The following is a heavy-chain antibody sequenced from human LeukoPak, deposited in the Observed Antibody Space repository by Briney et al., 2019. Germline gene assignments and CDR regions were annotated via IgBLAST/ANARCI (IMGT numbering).Heavy chain of an antibody. J-gene: IGHJ4*02. CDR1: GFTYSSYW. D-gene: IGHD3-22*01. CDR2: IKQDGSEK. Sequence: GESLRLSCAASGFTYSSYWMSWVRQAPGKGLEWVANIKQDGSEKYYVDSVKGRFTISRDNAKNSLYLQMNSLRAEDTAVYYCARGQDYYDSSGYDDYWGQGTLVTVSS. CDR3: ARGQDYYDSSGYDDY. V-gene: IGHV3-7*04.